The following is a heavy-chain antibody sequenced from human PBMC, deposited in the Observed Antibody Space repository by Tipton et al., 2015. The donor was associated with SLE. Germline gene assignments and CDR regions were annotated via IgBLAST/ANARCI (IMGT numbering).Heavy chain of an antibody. Sequence: VQLVQSGPEVKKPGSSVKVSCKASGGTFSNFAISWVRQAPGQGLEWMGIINPSGGSTSYAQKFQGRVTMTRDTSTSTVYMELSSLRSEDTAVYYCARVQACSSTSCYSYFFDYWGQGTLVTVSS. CDR1: GGTFSNFA. V-gene: IGHV1-46*01. J-gene: IGHJ4*02. CDR2: INPSGGST. CDR3: ARVQACSSTSCYSYFFDY. D-gene: IGHD2-2*01.